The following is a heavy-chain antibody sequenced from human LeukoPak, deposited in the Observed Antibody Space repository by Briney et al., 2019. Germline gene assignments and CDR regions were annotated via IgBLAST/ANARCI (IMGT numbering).Heavy chain of an antibody. Sequence: SETLSLTCAVYGGSFSGYYWSWIRQPPGKGLEWIGEINHSGSTNYNPSLKSRVTISVDTSKNQFSLKLSSVTAADTAVYYCARATYYYGSGSYSPAMDVWGKGTTVTVSS. CDR2: INHSGST. J-gene: IGHJ6*03. CDR3: ARATYYYGSGSYSPAMDV. V-gene: IGHV4-34*01. CDR1: GGSFSGYY. D-gene: IGHD3-10*01.